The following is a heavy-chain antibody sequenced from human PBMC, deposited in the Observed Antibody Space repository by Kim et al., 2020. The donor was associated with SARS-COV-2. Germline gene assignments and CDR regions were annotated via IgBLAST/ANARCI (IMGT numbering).Heavy chain of an antibody. CDR3: ARSAYYYDSSGYYFDY. Sequence: SVKVSCKASGGTFSSYAINWVRQAPGQGLEWMGRIIPILVIANYAQKFQGRVTITADKSTSTAYSELSSLRSEDTAVYYCARSAYYYDSSGYYFDYWGQGTLVTVSS. J-gene: IGHJ4*02. CDR1: GGTFSSYA. V-gene: IGHV1-69*04. D-gene: IGHD3-22*01. CDR2: IIPILVIA.